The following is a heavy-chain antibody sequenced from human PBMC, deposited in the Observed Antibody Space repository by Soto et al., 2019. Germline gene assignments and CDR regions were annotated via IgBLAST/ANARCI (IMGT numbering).Heavy chain of an antibody. D-gene: IGHD2-15*01. CDR2: TYWDDDK. J-gene: IGHJ4*01. CDR3: AQYKSNNCNCGLDH. CDR1: GFSLNTRGAG. Sequence: QITLRESGPTLVKPTQTLTLTCTFSGFSLNTRGAGVGWIRQPPGGALEWLALTYWDDDKKYKPSVESRLTITKDASITQVVLTMTNMDPVDTGTYACAQYKSNNCNCGLDHCGHGLLVTLCS. V-gene: IGHV2-5*02.